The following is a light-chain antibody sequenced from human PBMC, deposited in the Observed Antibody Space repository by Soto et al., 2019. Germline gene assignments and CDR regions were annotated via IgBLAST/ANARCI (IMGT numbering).Light chain of an antibody. Sequence: QSALTQPASVSGSPGQSITIACTGSSSDIGGYNFVSWYQQHPGKAPKLMIYDVIKRPSGVYRRFSGSKSGNTASLTISGLQPEDEADYFCSSYTTTTTAVFGGGTKVTVL. CDR2: DVI. J-gene: IGLJ2*01. V-gene: IGLV2-14*03. CDR1: SSDIGGYNF. CDR3: SSYTTTTTAV.